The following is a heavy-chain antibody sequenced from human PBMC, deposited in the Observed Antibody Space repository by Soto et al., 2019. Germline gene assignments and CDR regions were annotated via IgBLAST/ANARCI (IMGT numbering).Heavy chain of an antibody. CDR2: INTYNGNT. J-gene: IGHJ6*02. CDR3: AMVDVYVTPSPQDV. V-gene: IGHV1-18*01. Sequence: QVQLVQSGAEVKNPGASVKVSCKASGYTFTRYGIGWARQAPGQGLEWMGWINTYNGNTNYAQNVRGRVTLTTDTSXSTAYMELRSLRSNDTAIYYCAMVDVYVTPSPQDVWGQGTTVIVSS. D-gene: IGHD3-16*01. CDR1: GYTFTRYG.